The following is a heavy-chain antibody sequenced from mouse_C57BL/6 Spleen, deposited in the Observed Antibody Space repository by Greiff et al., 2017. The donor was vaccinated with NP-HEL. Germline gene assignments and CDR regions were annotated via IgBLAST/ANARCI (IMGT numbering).Heavy chain of an antibody. J-gene: IGHJ2*01. CDR2: ISGGGGNT. CDR1: GFTFSSYT. Sequence: EVKVVESGGGLVKPGGSLKLSCAASGFTFSSYTMSWVRQTPEKRLEWVATISGGGGNTYYPDSVKGRFTISRDNAKNTLYLQMSSLRSEDTALYYCARHDAVVATGFDYWGQGTTLTVSS. D-gene: IGHD1-1*01. V-gene: IGHV5-9*01. CDR3: ARHDAVVATGFDY.